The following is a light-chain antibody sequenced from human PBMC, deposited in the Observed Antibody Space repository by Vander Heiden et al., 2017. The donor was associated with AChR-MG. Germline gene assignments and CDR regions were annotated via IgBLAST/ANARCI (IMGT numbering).Light chain of an antibody. Sequence: QSQLTQPPSASGTPGPRVTISCSGGNSNIGNNYVYWYQQLPGTVPRLLIYKNDQRPPGVPDRFSGSKSGTSASLAISGLRSEDEADYYCASWDDSLRGFFVFGAGTKVTVL. J-gene: IGLJ1*01. CDR1: NSNIGNNY. V-gene: IGLV1-47*01. CDR3: ASWDDSLRGFFV. CDR2: KND.